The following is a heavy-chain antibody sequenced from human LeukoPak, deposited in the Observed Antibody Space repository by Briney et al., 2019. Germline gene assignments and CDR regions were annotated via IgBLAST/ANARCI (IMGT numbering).Heavy chain of an antibody. J-gene: IGHJ4*02. Sequence: GGSLRLSCAASGFTFSSYSMNWVRQAPGKGLEWVSYISSSSSTIYYADSVKGRFTISRDNSKNTLYLHVNSLRPEDTAVYYCALEYGQQLVWGGPGGSFDYWGQGTLVTVSS. CDR2: ISSSSSTI. CDR1: GFTFSSYS. D-gene: IGHD6-13*01. CDR3: ALEYGQQLVWGGPGGSFDY. V-gene: IGHV3-48*01.